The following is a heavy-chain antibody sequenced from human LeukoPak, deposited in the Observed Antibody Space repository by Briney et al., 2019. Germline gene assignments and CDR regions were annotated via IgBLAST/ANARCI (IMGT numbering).Heavy chain of an antibody. D-gene: IGHD3-3*01. J-gene: IGHJ4*02. Sequence: GRSLRLSCAASAFTFSSYAMHWVRQAPGEGLEWVGMIWYDGSNENYADSVRGRFTISRDNVKNTLYLQMSSLRAEDTAVYYCARGERVNLWIFEGYDYWGRGTLVTVSS. CDR3: ARGERVNLWIFEGYDY. CDR1: AFTFSSYA. CDR2: IWYDGSNE. V-gene: IGHV3-33*01.